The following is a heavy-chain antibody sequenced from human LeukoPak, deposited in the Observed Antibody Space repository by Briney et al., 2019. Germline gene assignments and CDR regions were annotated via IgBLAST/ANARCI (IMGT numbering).Heavy chain of an antibody. CDR3: ARAATVTTNWFDH. D-gene: IGHD4-17*01. CDR2: ISSSSSYI. J-gene: IGHJ5*02. Sequence: NPGGSLRLSCAASGFTFSSYSMNWVRQAPGKGLEWVSSISSSSSYIYYADSVKGRFTISRDNAKNSLYLQMNSLRAEDTAVYYCARAATVTTNWFDHWGQGTLVTVSS. CDR1: GFTFSSYS. V-gene: IGHV3-21*01.